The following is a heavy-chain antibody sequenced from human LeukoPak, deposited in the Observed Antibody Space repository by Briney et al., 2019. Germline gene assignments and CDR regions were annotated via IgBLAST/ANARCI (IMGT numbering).Heavy chain of an antibody. D-gene: IGHD3-10*01. CDR2: ISSSSSTI. Sequence: GGSLRLSCAASGFTFSDYYMSWIRQAPGKGLEWVSHISSSSSTIYYADSVKGRFTISRDSAKNSLYLQMNSLRDEDTAVYYCARDGMVRGVIIWDAFDIWGQGTMVTVSS. CDR3: ARDGMVRGVIIWDAFDI. V-gene: IGHV3-11*04. CDR1: GFTFSDYY. J-gene: IGHJ3*02.